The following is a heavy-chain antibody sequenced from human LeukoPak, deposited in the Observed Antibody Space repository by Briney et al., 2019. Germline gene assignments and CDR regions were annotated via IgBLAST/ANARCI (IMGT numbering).Heavy chain of an antibody. D-gene: IGHD1-26*01. V-gene: IGHV3-73*01. CDR2: IRSKANSYAT. CDR3: TRRAVGAIQFDY. J-gene: IGHJ4*02. Sequence: PGGSLRLSCAASGFTFSGSAMHWVRQASGKGLEWVGRIRSKANSYATAYAASVKGRFTTSRDDSKNTAYLQMNSLKTEDTAVYYCTRRAVGAIQFDYWGQGTLVTVSS. CDR1: GFTFSGSA.